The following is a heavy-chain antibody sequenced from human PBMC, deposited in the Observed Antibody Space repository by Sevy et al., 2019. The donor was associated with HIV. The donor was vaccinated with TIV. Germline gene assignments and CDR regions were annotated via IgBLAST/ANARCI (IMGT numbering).Heavy chain of an antibody. CDR3: ARGRRFDDSSGSEFAFDI. Sequence: SETLSLTCAVYGGSFSGYYWSWIRQPPGKGLEWIGEINHSGSTNYNPSLKSRVTISVDTSKNQFYLKLSSVTVADTAVYYCARGRRFDDSSGSEFAFDIWGQGTMVTVSS. V-gene: IGHV4-34*01. CDR2: INHSGST. CDR1: GGSFSGYY. D-gene: IGHD3-22*01. J-gene: IGHJ3*02.